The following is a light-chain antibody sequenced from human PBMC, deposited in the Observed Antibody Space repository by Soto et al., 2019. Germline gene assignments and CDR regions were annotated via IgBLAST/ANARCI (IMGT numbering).Light chain of an antibody. CDR2: DAS. CDR1: QSVRSS. Sequence: EIVLTQSPATLSLSPGQRATLSSRDSQSVRSSLAWYPQTPGKAPRILIHDASHRDAGIPAMFSGSGSGTAFTRTISSLEPEDFAVDYCQQRSNWTLTFGQGTRLEIK. CDR3: QQRSNWTLT. J-gene: IGKJ5*01. V-gene: IGKV3-11*01.